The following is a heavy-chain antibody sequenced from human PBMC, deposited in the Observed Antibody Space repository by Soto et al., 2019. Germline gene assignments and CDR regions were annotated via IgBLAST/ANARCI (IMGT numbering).Heavy chain of an antibody. CDR2: INPSGGST. CDR1: GYTFTSYY. D-gene: IGHD2-2*02. Sequence: ASVKVSCKASGYTFTSYYMHWVRQAPGQGLEWMGIINPSGGSTSYAQKFQGRVTMTRDTSTSTVYMELSSLRSEDTSVYYCARGVGEDIVLVPAAIKTAYYYYGMDVWGQGTTVTVSS. J-gene: IGHJ6*02. CDR3: ARGVGEDIVLVPAAIKTAYYYYGMDV. V-gene: IGHV1-46*03.